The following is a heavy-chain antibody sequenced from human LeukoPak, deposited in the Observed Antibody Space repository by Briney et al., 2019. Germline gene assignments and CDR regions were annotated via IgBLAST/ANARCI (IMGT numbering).Heavy chain of an antibody. D-gene: IGHD7-27*01. V-gene: IGHV3-23*01. J-gene: IGHJ4*02. CDR1: GFTFSTYA. CDR2: ISGRGGST. Sequence: GGSLRLSCAASGFTFSTYAMSWVRQAPGKGLEWVSTISGRGGSTYYTDSVKGRFTISRDNAKNSLYLQMNSLRAEDTAVYYCARDSGWGSYDYWGQGTLVTVSS. CDR3: ARDSGWGSYDY.